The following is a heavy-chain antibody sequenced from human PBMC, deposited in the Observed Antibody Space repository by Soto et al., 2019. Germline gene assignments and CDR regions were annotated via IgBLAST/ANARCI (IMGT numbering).Heavy chain of an antibody. V-gene: IGHV4-39*01. Sequence: LALSCNVSGESISCSSYYWGWFRQPPGIGVEGMGSIYYSGRTYYNPSFKSRVTISIDTSKNQFYLNRSSLTATDTAVYYCDRQRTAVVTQAYFDQWGQGDLV. CDR1: GESISCSSYY. CDR2: IYYSGRT. D-gene: IGHD2-21*02. CDR3: DRQRTAVVTQAYFDQ. J-gene: IGHJ4*02.